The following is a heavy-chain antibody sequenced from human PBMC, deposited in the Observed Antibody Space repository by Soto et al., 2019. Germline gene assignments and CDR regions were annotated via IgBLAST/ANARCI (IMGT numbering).Heavy chain of an antibody. J-gene: IGHJ4*02. Sequence: SETLSLTCVVSGASISTSYWSWVRQPAGKRLQWIGRIFADGNTNSSPSLKGRVSMAIDKSQSQISLQLASVTAADTATYYCVRDIIVDLDYWGQGAQVTVSS. CDR3: VRDIIVDLDY. CDR2: IFADGNT. CDR1: GASISTSY. D-gene: IGHD2-21*01. V-gene: IGHV4-4*07.